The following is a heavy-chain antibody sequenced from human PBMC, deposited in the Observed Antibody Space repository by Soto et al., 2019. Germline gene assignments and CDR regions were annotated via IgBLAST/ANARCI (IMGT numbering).Heavy chain of an antibody. CDR2: ISWNSGSI. CDR1: GFTFDDYA. Sequence: GGSLRLSCAASGFTFDDYAMHWVRQAPGKGLEWVSGISWNSGSIGYADSVKGRFTISRDNAKNSLYLQMNSLRAEDTALYYCAKGDCTNGLCYFDYWGQGTLVTVSS. V-gene: IGHV3-9*01. J-gene: IGHJ4*02. CDR3: AKGDCTNGLCYFDY. D-gene: IGHD2-8*01.